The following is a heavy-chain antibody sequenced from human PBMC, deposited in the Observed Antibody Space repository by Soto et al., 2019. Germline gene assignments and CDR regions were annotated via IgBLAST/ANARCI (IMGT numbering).Heavy chain of an antibody. J-gene: IGHJ4*02. CDR1: GFTFSTYG. D-gene: IGHD3-3*01. CDR3: AKGSEAARQERDY. Sequence: QVQLVESGGGVVQPGRSLRLSCAASGFTFSTYGMHWVRQAPGEGPEWVAAISMDGSDKYYAGSVKGRFTISRDNYKNTLYLQMSGLRDDDTAVYYCAKGSEAARQERDYWGQGTLVTVSS. V-gene: IGHV3-30*18. CDR2: ISMDGSDK.